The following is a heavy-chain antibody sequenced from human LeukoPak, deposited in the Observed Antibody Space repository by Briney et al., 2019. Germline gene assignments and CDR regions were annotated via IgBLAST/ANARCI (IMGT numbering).Heavy chain of an antibody. D-gene: IGHD6-19*01. CDR3: ARARIAVAVAGQFDY. Sequence: PSETLSLTCAVYGGSFSGYYWSWIRQPPGKGLEWIGEINHSRGTNYNPSLKSRVTISVDTSKNQFSLNLTSVTAADTAVYYCARARIAVAVAGQFDYWGQGTLVTVSS. CDR1: GGSFSGYY. V-gene: IGHV4-34*01. CDR2: INHSRGT. J-gene: IGHJ4*02.